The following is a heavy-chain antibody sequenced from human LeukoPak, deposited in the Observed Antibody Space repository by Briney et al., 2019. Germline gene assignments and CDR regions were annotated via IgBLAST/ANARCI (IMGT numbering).Heavy chain of an antibody. D-gene: IGHD6-19*01. V-gene: IGHV4-59*01. CDR2: IYYSGNT. CDR1: GGSISSYY. Sequence: SETLSLTCTVSGGSISSYYWSWIRQPPGKGLEWIGYIYYSGNTKYNPSLKSRVTISVDTSKNQFSLKLSSVTAADTAVYYCARESSSGWYPYFDYWGQGTLVTVSS. CDR3: ARESSSGWYPYFDY. J-gene: IGHJ4*02.